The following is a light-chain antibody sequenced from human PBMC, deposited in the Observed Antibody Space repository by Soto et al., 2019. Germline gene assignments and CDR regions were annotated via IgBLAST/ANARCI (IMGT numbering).Light chain of an antibody. Sequence: DIVMTQSPDFLAVSLGERAAINCKSSQNILNSSNNKNSLAWYQQRPGQPPRLLIYWASIRESGVPDRFSGGGSGTHFTLTIINRQAEDVAVYYCQQFYSAPPYSFGHGTKLEIK. CDR1: QNILNSSNNKNS. V-gene: IGKV4-1*01. CDR3: QQFYSAPPYS. CDR2: WAS. J-gene: IGKJ2*01.